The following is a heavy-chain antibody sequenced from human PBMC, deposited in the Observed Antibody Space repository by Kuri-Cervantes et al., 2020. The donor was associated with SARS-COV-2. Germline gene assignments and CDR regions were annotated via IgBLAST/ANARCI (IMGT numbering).Heavy chain of an antibody. Sequence: ASVTVSCKASGYTFTSYDINWVRQATGQGLEWMGWMNPNSGNTGYAQKFQGRVTMTRNTSISTAYMELSSLRSEDTAVYYCARAPRIGQQLVRRYYFDYWGQGTLVTVSS. CDR3: ARAPRIGQQLVRRYYFDY. J-gene: IGHJ4*02. CDR2: MNPNSGNT. V-gene: IGHV1-8*01. CDR1: GYTFTSYD. D-gene: IGHD6-13*01.